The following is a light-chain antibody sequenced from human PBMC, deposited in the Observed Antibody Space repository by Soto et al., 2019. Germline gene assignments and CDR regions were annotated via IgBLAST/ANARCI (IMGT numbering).Light chain of an antibody. CDR2: DAS. J-gene: IGKJ2*01. V-gene: IGKV1-33*01. CDR3: QHCFTVPYT. Sequence: DIQMTQSPSSLSAYVGDRITITCQASQDISNRLNWYHQKPGKAPNLLIYDASNLAAGVPSGFSGRGSGTDFTFTINSLQPEDIGTYYCQHCFTVPYTFGQGTKLEIK. CDR1: QDISNR.